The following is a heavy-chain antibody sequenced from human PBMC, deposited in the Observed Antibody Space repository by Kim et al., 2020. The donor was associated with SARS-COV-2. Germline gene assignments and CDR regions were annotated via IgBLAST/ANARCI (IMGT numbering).Heavy chain of an antibody. D-gene: IGHD2-2*01. J-gene: IGHJ3*01. CDR2: LNYDGDFI. V-gene: IGHV3-7*01. CDR1: GFTFGNSW. CDR3: ARDPANGALDY. Sequence: GGSLRLSCAASGFTFGNSWMAWVRQTAEKGLEWVANLNYDGDFIYYVDSVRGRFTISRDNAENSLYLQMNSLRVEDTGVYYCARDPANGALDYWGQGTVVTVPA.